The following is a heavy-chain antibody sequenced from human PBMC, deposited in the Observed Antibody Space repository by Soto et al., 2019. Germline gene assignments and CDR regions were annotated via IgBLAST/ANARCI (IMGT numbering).Heavy chain of an antibody. Sequence: QVQLVQSGAEVKKPGSSVKVSCKASGGTFSSYAISWVRQAPGQGLEWMGGIIPIFGTANYAQKFQGRVTITADKSTSTAYMELSSLRSEDTAVYYRARGEDDILTGYFYYYGMDVWGQGTTVTVSS. CDR1: GGTFSSYA. CDR2: IIPIFGTA. J-gene: IGHJ6*02. CDR3: ARGEDDILTGYFYYYGMDV. V-gene: IGHV1-69*06. D-gene: IGHD3-9*01.